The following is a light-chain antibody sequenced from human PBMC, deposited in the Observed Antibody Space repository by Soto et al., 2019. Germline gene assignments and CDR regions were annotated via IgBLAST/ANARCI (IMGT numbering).Light chain of an antibody. V-gene: IGLV1-51*01. J-gene: IGLJ2*01. Sequence: QSVLTQPPSVSAAPGQKVTISCSGSSSNIGNNYVSWYQQLPGTAPKLLIYDNNKRPSGIPDRFSGSKSGTSATLGITGLQTGDEGDHYCGTWDSSLSVVVFGGGTKLPVL. CDR2: DNN. CDR1: SSNIGNNY. CDR3: GTWDSSLSVVV.